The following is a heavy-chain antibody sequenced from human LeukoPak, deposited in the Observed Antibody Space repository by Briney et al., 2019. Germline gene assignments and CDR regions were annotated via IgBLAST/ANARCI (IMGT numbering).Heavy chain of an antibody. J-gene: IGHJ4*02. V-gene: IGHV3-15*01. Sequence: GGSLTLSCAASGFTFSNAWMSWVRQAPGKGLEWVGRFKSKSDGGTTDYGAPVKGRFTISRDDSKNTLYLQMNSLRAEDTAVYYCAKPYCGGDCYSDSYFDYWGQGTLVTVSS. CDR2: FKSKSDGGTT. CDR3: AKPYCGGDCYSDSYFDY. D-gene: IGHD2-21*02. CDR1: GFTFSNAW.